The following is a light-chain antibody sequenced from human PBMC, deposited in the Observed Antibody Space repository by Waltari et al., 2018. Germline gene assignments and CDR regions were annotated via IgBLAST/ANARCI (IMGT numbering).Light chain of an antibody. J-gene: IGLJ3*02. V-gene: IGLV4-69*01. Sequence: QLVLTQPPSASASLGASVKLTCTLSSGHSSYVIAWHQHQPGKGPRYLMKVTSDGSHFKADGIPDVFAGSSSGAEGYLTSSSLQSEDDADYYCQTWGTGILSWVFGGGTKLTVL. CDR3: QTWGTGILSWV. CDR2: VTSDGSH. CDR1: SGHSSYV.